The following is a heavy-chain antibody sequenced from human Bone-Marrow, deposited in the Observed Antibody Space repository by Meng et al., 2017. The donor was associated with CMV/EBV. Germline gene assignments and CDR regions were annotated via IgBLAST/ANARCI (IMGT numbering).Heavy chain of an antibody. V-gene: IGHV4-34*01. D-gene: IGHD3-3*01. CDR2: INHSGST. CDR1: GGSFSGYY. J-gene: IGHJ6*02. CDR3: ARDRYYDFLSGYQPLYYYYGMDV. Sequence: SETLSLTCAVYGGSFSGYYWSWIRQPPGKGLEWIGEINHSGSTNYNPSLKSRVTISVDTSKNQFSLKLSSVAAADTAVYYCARDRYYDFLSGYQPLYYYYGMDVWGQGTTVTVSS.